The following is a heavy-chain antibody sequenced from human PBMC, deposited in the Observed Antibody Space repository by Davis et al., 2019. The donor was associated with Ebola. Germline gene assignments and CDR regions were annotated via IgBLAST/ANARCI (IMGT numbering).Heavy chain of an antibody. CDR2: IIPIFGTA. J-gene: IGHJ6*02. D-gene: IGHD3-10*01. CDR3: ARELWFGHSYYYYYGMDV. Sequence: SVKVSCKASGGTFSSYAISWVRQAPGQGLEWMGGIIPIFGTANYAQKFQGRVTMTTDTSTSTAYMELRSLRSDDTAVYYCARELWFGHSYYYYYGMDVWGQGTTVTVSS. CDR1: GGTFSSYA. V-gene: IGHV1-69*05.